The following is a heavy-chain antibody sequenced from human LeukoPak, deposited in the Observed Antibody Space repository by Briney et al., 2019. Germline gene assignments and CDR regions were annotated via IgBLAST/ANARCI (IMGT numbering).Heavy chain of an antibody. D-gene: IGHD2-15*01. J-gene: IGHJ4*02. Sequence: SVKVSCKASGGTFSSYAISWVRQAPGQGLEWMGGIIPIFGTANYAQKFQGRVTITADESTSTAYMGLSSLRSEDTAVYYCARDSGYCSGGSCYPPHWGQGTLVTVSS. V-gene: IGHV1-69*13. CDR3: ARDSGYCSGGSCYPPH. CDR1: GGTFSSYA. CDR2: IIPIFGTA.